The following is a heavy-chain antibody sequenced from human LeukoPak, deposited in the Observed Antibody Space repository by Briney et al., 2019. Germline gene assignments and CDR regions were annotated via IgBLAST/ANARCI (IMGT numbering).Heavy chain of an antibody. CDR2: IYYTGST. CDR1: GGSISSGGYF. J-gene: IGHJ5*02. Sequence: SQTLSLTCTVSGGSISSGGYFWSWIRQHPGKGLEWIGYIYYTGSTYYNPSLKSRITISVDTSKNQFSLKLNSVTAADTAVYYCARGLDYYVSGSPPTGFDPWGQGILVTVSS. CDR3: ARGLDYYVSGSPPTGFDP. V-gene: IGHV4-31*03. D-gene: IGHD3-10*01.